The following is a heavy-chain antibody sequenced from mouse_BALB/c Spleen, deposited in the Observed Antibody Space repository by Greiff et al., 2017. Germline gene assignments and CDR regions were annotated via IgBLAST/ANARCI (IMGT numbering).Heavy chain of an antibody. CDR1: GFTFSSYG. Sequence: EVMLVESGGDLVKPGGSLKLSCAASGFTFSSYGMSWVRQTPDKRLEWVATISSGGSYTYYPDSVKGRFTISRDNAKNTLYLQMTSLRSEDTAMYYCARSGTTATRFAYWGQGTLVTVSA. J-gene: IGHJ3*01. CDR3: ARSGTTATRFAY. V-gene: IGHV5-6*01. CDR2: ISSGGSYT. D-gene: IGHD1-2*01.